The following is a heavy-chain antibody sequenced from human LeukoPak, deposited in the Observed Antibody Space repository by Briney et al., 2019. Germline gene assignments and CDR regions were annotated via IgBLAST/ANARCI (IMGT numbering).Heavy chain of an antibody. CDR3: ARHVREIIAAAGFFDY. D-gene: IGHD6-13*01. CDR1: GGSISSYY. CDR2: IYTSGST. V-gene: IGHV4-4*09. Sequence: SETLSLTCTVSGGSISSYYWGWIRQPPGKGLEWIGYIYTSGSTNYNPSLKSRVTISVDTSKNQFSLKLSSVTAADTAVYYCARHVREIIAAAGFFDYWGQGTLVTVSS. J-gene: IGHJ4*02.